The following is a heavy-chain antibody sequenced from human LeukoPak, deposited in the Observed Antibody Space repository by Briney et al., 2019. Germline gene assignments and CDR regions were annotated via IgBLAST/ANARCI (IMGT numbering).Heavy chain of an antibody. CDR1: GHTFTSSD. D-gene: IGHD6-19*01. CDR2: MNPNSGNT. V-gene: IGHV1-8*01. CDR3: TRGSSGRRDN. Sequence: ASVKVSCKASGHTFTSSDIKWVRQATGQGLEWMGWMNPNSGNTGYGQSFQGRITMTRDISIGTAYMELSNLTSEDTAIYYCTRGSSGRRDNWGQGTLVTVSA. J-gene: IGHJ4*02.